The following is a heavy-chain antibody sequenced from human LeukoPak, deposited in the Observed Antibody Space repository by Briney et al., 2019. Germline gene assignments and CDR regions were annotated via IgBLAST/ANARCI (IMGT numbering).Heavy chain of an antibody. V-gene: IGHV3-66*01. Sequence: GGSLRLSCAASGFTVSSDHMGWVRQAPEKGLEWVSLISSGGSTYYADSLKGRFTISRDNSKNTLYLQMNSLRAEDTAVYYCGRVGDGYNDNYWGQGTLVTVSS. J-gene: IGHJ4*02. CDR3: GRVGDGYNDNY. D-gene: IGHD5-24*01. CDR2: ISSGGST. CDR1: GFTVSSDH.